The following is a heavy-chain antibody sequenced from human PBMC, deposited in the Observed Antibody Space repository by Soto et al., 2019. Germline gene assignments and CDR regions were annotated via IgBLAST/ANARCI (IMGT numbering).Heavy chain of an antibody. CDR1: VFSFSSYG. V-gene: IGHV3-33*01. D-gene: IGHD5-12*01. J-gene: IGHJ6*01. CDR2: IWHDGSKK. Sequence: PVGSLRLSCASSVFSFSSYGMHCVRHAPGKWLEWVAVIWHDGSKKYYADSVKGRLIISRDNSKNTLYVQINSLRAEDTAVYFWARVPIVADEYGMEGEGQGTTVSVS. CDR3: ARVPIVADEYGMEG.